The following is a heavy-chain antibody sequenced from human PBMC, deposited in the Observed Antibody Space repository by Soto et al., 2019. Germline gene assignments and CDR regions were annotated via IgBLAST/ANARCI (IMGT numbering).Heavy chain of an antibody. J-gene: IGHJ3*01. Sequence: EMQLVQSGGGLVQPGRSLRLSCAASGFTFDDYAMHWVRQYPGKGLEWVSGISWNSGIIDYADSVKGRFTISRDSAKNXLXXXLXXXXXXXTAXXXXTXDVXWGGSHLNHAFDVWGQGTVVSVSS. D-gene: IGHD2-15*01. V-gene: IGHV3-9*01. CDR1: GFTFDDYA. CDR2: ISWNSGII. CDR3: TXDVXWGGSHLNHAFDV.